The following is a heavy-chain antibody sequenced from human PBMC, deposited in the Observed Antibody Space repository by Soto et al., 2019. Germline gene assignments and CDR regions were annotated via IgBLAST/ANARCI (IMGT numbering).Heavy chain of an antibody. CDR2: THHSGST. Sequence: SETLSLTCNVSGGPISSGGYYWTWIRQHPGKGLEWIGNTHHSGSTFYNPSLKIRVSISVDTSKNQFSLKLSSVTAADTAVYFCVRGVLSWGQGTLVTVSS. D-gene: IGHD3-10*01. V-gene: IGHV4-31*03. J-gene: IGHJ1*01. CDR1: GGPISSGGYY. CDR3: VRGVLS.